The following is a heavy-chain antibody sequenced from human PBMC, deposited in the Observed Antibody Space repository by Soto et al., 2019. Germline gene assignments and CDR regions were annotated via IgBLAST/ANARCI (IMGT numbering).Heavy chain of an antibody. D-gene: IGHD6-19*01. CDR3: AREGGSGWYYYDY. CDR2: INYTGTT. V-gene: IGHV4-34*02. J-gene: IGHJ4*01. Sequence: QVQLQQWGAGLLKPSETLSLTCAVNGGSFSGYSWTWISQAPGKGLDWIGEINYTGTTNYSPSLKSRVTLSVDTSKNQFSLELRSVSAADTAVYYCAREGGSGWYYYDYWGHGTLVTVSS. CDR1: GGSFSGYS.